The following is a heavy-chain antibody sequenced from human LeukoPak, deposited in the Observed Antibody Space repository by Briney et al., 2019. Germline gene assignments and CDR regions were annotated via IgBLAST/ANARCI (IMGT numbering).Heavy chain of an antibody. CDR2: ISYDGSNK. CDR1: GFTFSSYG. D-gene: IGHD3-10*01. Sequence: GGSLRLSCAASGFTFSSYGMHWARQAPGKGLEWVAVISYDGSNKYYADSVKGRFTISRDNSKNTLYLQMNSLRAEDTAVYYCAKDPYYYGSGSLDVWGQGTTVTVSS. J-gene: IGHJ6*02. CDR3: AKDPYYYGSGSLDV. V-gene: IGHV3-30*18.